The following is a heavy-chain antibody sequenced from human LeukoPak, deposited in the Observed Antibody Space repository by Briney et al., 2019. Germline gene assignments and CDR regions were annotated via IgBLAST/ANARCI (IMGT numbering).Heavy chain of an antibody. D-gene: IGHD4-17*01. J-gene: IGHJ4*02. Sequence: GGSLRLSCAASEFTFSNAWMSWVRQAPGKVLEWVGRIKSMTDGGTTDYAAPVKGRFTISRDDSKNALYLQMNNLKTEDTAVYYCTTVHDYGDSYWGQGTLVTVSS. CDR1: EFTFSNAW. CDR3: TTVHDYGDSY. V-gene: IGHV3-15*01. CDR2: IKSMTDGGTT.